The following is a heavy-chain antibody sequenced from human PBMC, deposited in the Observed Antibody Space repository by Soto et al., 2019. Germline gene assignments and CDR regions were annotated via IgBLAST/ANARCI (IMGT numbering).Heavy chain of an antibody. CDR1: GFTFSIYW. CDR2: IQSDGSST. J-gene: IGHJ4*02. Sequence: PGGSLRLSCATSGFTFSIYWMHWVRQAPGKGLVWVSRIQSDGSSTDYADSVKGRFTISRDNAKNTLYLQMNSLRAEDTAVYYCARAWDNWNHGYFDYWGQGALVTVSS. D-gene: IGHD1-20*01. CDR3: ARAWDNWNHGYFDY. V-gene: IGHV3-74*01.